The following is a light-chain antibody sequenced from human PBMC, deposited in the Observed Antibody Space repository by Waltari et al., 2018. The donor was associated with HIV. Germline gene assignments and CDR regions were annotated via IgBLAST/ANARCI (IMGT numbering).Light chain of an antibody. CDR1: ALPDKF. CDR2: DDT. V-gene: IGLV3-10*01. CDR3: YSSDSSGDVWM. Sequence: SYELTQPPSVSVSPGQTARITCSGDALPDKFVYWYQQQSGQAPVLVIFDDTRRPSGIPGRFAGSSSGTVATLTSTGAQVEDEADYYCYSSDSSGDVWMFGGGTRLTIL. J-gene: IGLJ3*02.